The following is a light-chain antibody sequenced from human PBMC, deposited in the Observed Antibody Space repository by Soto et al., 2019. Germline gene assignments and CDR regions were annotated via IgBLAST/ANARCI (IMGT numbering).Light chain of an antibody. J-gene: IGKJ1*01. Sequence: EIVLTQSPGTLSLSPGERATLSCRASQAWYQQKPGQSPSLLIYNASHRATGITARFSGSGSGTDFTLTISSLEPEDFAVYYCQQRYRWPETFGQGTKVEIK. CDR1: Q. V-gene: IGKV3-11*01. CDR3: QQRYRWPET. CDR2: NAS.